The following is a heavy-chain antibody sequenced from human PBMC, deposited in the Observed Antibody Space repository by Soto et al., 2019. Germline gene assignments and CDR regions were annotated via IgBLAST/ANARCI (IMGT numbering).Heavy chain of an antibody. CDR2: INPNSGGT. D-gene: IGHD2-15*01. CDR3: AREVEEDAFDI. Sequence: QVQLVQSGAEVKKPGASVKVSCKASGYTFTGYYMHWVRQAPGQGLEWMGWINPNSGGTNYAQKFQGXXTXTXXTSISTAYMELSRLRSDDTAVYYCAREVEEDAFDIWGQGTMVTVSS. CDR1: GYTFTGYY. V-gene: IGHV1-2*02. J-gene: IGHJ3*02.